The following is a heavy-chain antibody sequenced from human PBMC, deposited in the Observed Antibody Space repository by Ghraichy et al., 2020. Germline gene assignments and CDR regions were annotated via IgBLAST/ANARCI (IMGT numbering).Heavy chain of an antibody. Sequence: GESLNISCAASGFNFSSYTMNWVRQAPGKGLEWVSYISSSNRIINYGDSVKGRFTISRDNAKNSLYLQMNSLRDEDTAVYYCARDRNESSDHNDYWGQGTLVTASS. J-gene: IGHJ4*02. D-gene: IGHD3-22*01. CDR1: GFNFSSYT. CDR2: ISSSNRII. V-gene: IGHV3-48*02. CDR3: ARDRNESSDHNDY.